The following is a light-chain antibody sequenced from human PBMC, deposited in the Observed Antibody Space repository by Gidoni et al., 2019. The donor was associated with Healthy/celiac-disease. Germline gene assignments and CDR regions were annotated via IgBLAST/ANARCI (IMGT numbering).Light chain of an antibody. J-gene: IGKJ4*01. CDR3: QQLNSPLT. V-gene: IGKV1-9*01. Sequence: DIQLTQSPSFLSASVGDRVTITCWASQGISSYLAWYQQKPGKAPKLQIYAASTLQSGVPSRFSGSGSGTEFTLTISSLQPEDFATYYCQQLNSPLTFGGGTKVEIK. CDR2: AAS. CDR1: QGISSY.